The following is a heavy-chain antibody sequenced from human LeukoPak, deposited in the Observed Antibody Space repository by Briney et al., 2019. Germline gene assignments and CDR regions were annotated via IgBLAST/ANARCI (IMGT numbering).Heavy chain of an antibody. CDR2: SGSGGST. CDR3: AKSSTVVTTYFDY. V-gene: IGHV3-23*01. D-gene: IGHD4-23*01. J-gene: IGHJ4*02. CDR1: GFTFGSYA. Sequence: GGSLRLSCAASGFTFGSYAMXXXXQAPGKGLXWVSASGSGGSTYYADSVKGRFTISRDNSKNTLYLQMNSLRAEDTAVYYCAKSSTVVTTYFDYWGQGTLVTVSS.